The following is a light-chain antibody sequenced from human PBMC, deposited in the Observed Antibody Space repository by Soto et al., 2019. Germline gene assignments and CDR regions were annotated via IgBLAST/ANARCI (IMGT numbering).Light chain of an antibody. CDR2: EVS. CDR1: SSDVGAYHY. CDR3: SSYAGTNNYV. V-gene: IGLV2-8*01. Sequence: QSFLTQPPSASGSPGQSVTISCTGTSSDVGAYHYVSWYQQHPGKAPTLIIYEVSQRPSGVPDRFSGSKSGNTASLTVSGLQADDEADYYCSSYAGTNNYVFGTGTKVTVL. J-gene: IGLJ1*01.